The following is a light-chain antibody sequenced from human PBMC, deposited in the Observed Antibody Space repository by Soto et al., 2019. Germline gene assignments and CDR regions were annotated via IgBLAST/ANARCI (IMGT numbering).Light chain of an antibody. CDR3: CSYAGSYAYV. J-gene: IGLJ1*01. CDR1: SSDVGGYNF. CDR2: DVR. V-gene: IGLV2-11*01. Sequence: QSALTQPRSVSESPGQSVTISCTGTSSDVGGYNFVSWYQQHPGKAPKLMIYDVRKRPSGVPDRFSGSKSGNTASLTISGLQAEDEADYYCCSYAGSYAYVFGRGTKVTVL.